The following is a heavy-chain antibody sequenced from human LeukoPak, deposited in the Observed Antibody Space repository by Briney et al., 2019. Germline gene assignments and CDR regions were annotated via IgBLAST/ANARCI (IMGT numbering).Heavy chain of an antibody. D-gene: IGHD6-13*01. CDR2: INHSGST. J-gene: IGHJ4*02. CDR3: ARERAAAGKYYFDY. V-gene: IGHV4-34*01. Sequence: PSETLSLTCAVYGGSFSGYYWSWIRQPPGKGLEWIGEINHSGSTNYNPSLKSRVTISVDTSKNQFSLKLSSVTAADTAVYYCARERAAAGKYYFDYWGQGTLVTVSS. CDR1: GGSFSGYY.